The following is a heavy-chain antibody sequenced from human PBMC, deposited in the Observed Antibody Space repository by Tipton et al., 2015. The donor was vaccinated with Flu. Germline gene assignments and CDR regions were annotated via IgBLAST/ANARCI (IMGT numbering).Heavy chain of an antibody. CDR3: ARAGWLLPFDY. V-gene: IGHV4-59*08. D-gene: IGHD3-22*01. J-gene: IGHJ4*02. CDR2: IYYSGST. Sequence: TLSLTCTVSGGSTSSYYWSWIRQPPGKGLEWIGYIYYSGSTNYNPSLKSRVTISVDTSKNQFSLKLSSVTAADTAVYYCARAGWLLPFDYWGQGTLVTVSS. CDR1: GGSTSSYY.